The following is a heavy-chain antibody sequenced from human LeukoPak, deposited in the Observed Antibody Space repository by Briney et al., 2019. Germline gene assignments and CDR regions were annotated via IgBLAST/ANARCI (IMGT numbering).Heavy chain of an antibody. Sequence: ASVKVSCKASGNTFTSYDINWVRQATGQGLEWMGWMNPNSGNTGYAQKFQGRVTITRNTSISTAYMELSSLRAEDTALYYCAKDISNLAVADPFDYWGQGTLVTVSS. CDR3: AKDISNLAVADPFDY. CDR2: MNPNSGNT. J-gene: IGHJ4*02. CDR1: GNTFTSYD. V-gene: IGHV1-8*03. D-gene: IGHD6-19*01.